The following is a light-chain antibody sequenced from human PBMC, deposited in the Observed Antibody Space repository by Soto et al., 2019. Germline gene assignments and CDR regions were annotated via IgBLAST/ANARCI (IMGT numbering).Light chain of an antibody. Sequence: QSALTQAASVSGSPGQSITLSCTGTSSDIGSYNLVSWYQQHPGKAPKLMISEVSKRPSGVSNRFSGSKSGNTASLTISGLQAEDEADYYCCSHAGSSTYVVFGGGTKVTLL. CDR3: CSHAGSSTYVV. V-gene: IGLV2-23*02. CDR1: SSDIGSYNL. J-gene: IGLJ2*01. CDR2: EVS.